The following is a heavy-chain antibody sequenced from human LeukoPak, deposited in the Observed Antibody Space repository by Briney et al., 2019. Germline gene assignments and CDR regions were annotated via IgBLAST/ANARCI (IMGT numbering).Heavy chain of an antibody. Sequence: GGSLRLSCAASGFTFSSYRMHWVRQVPGKGLVWVSRITSDGSDTIYADSVKGRFTISRDNAKNPLYLQMNSLRAEDTALYYCSRDRRTRFDPWGQGTLVTVSS. V-gene: IGHV3-74*01. CDR3: SRDRRTRFDP. J-gene: IGHJ5*02. CDR2: ITSDGSDT. D-gene: IGHD2-2*01. CDR1: GFTFSSYR.